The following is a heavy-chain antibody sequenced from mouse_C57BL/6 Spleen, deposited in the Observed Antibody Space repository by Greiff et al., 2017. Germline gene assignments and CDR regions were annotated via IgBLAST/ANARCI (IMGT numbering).Heavy chain of an antibody. J-gene: IGHJ4*01. CDR3: ARNRDAAMDY. V-gene: IGHV2-9-1*01. CDR2: IWTGGGT. Sequence: VQGVESGPGLVAPSQSLSITCNVSGFSLTSYAISWVRQPPGKGLAWLGVIWTGGGTNYNSSLKSRLSISKDHSKSQVFLKMNSLQTDDTARYYCARNRDAAMDYWGQGTSVTVSS. CDR1: GFSLTSYA.